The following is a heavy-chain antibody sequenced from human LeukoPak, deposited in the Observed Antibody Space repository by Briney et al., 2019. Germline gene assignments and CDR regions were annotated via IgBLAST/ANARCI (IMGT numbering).Heavy chain of an antibody. Sequence: GVSLRLSCAASGFTFSSYWMHWVRQAPGQGLEWISRLYSDGRNLTYADSVMGRFTISRDSAKNMLYLHMNSLRDEDTAVYYCARGRGLGELAVASFDAWGEGILVTVSS. V-gene: IGHV3-74*03. CDR2: LYSDGRNL. J-gene: IGHJ5*02. CDR3: ARGRGLGELAVASFDA. D-gene: IGHD3-10*01. CDR1: GFTFSSYW.